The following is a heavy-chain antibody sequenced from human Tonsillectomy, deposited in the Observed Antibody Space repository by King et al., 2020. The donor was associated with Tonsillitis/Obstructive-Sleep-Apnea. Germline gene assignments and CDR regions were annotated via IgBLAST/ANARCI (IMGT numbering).Heavy chain of an antibody. D-gene: IGHD6-13*01. CDR1: GFTFSSYD. V-gene: IGHV3-13*01. CDR3: ARAPLESSSSWIYYFDY. J-gene: IGHJ4*02. Sequence: VQLVESGGGLVQPGGSLRLSCAASGFTFSSYDMHWVRQATGKGLEWVSAIGTAGDTYYPGSVKGRFTISRENAKNSLYLQMNSLRAGDTAVYYCARAPLESSSSWIYYFDYWGQGTLVTVSS. CDR2: IGTAGDT.